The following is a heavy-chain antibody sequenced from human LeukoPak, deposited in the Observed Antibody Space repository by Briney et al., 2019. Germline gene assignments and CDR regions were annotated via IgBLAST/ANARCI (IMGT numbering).Heavy chain of an antibody. J-gene: IGHJ4*02. CDR2: INPNSGGT. D-gene: IGHD6-19*01. Sequence: ASVKVSCKASGYTFTGYYMHWVRQAPGQGLEWMGWINPNSGGTNYAQKFQGRVTMTEDTSTDTAYMELSSLRSEDTAVYYCATAVSPGIAVAGSFDYWGQGTLVTVSS. V-gene: IGHV1-2*02. CDR3: ATAVSPGIAVAGSFDY. CDR1: GYTFTGYY.